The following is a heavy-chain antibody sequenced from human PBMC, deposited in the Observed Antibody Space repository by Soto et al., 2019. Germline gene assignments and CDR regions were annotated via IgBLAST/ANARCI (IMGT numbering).Heavy chain of an antibody. CDR1: GFIVSGYY. V-gene: IGHV3-53*02. J-gene: IGHJ4*02. D-gene: IGHD3-22*01. CDR3: SSGLNVYDNRGYYYY. CDR2: LYSGGST. Sequence: EVQLVETGGGLIQPGGSLRLSCAASGFIVSGYYMSWVRQAPGKGLEWVSILYSGGSTHYADSVKGRFTISRDNAKNTLYLQMNSLRAEDTAVYFRSSGLNVYDNRGYYYYWGQGTLVTVSS.